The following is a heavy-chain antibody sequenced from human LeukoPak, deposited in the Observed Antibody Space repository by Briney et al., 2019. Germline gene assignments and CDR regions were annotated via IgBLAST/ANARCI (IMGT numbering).Heavy chain of an antibody. CDR3: ARGYCSSSSCYFDY. J-gene: IGHJ4*02. CDR2: INWNGGST. Sequence: GGSLRLSCAASGFTFDEYGMSWVRPAPGRGLEWVYGINWNGGSTGYADSVKGRFTISRDNAKNSLYLQMNSLRAEDTALYYCARGYCSSSSCYFDYWGQGTLVTVSS. CDR1: GFTFDEYG. D-gene: IGHD2-2*01. V-gene: IGHV3-20*04.